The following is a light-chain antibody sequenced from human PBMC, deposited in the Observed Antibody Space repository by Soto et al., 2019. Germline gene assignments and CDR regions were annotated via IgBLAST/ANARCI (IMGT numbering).Light chain of an antibody. CDR3: QQYGSSPWT. V-gene: IGKV3-20*01. Sequence: EIVLTQSPGTLSLSPGERATLSCRASQSVSSSYLAWYQQKPGQAPRLLIYGASSRATGIPDRFSGSGSGTDVTLPISRLEPEDFAVYYCQQYGSSPWTFGQGTKVDIK. CDR2: GAS. CDR1: QSVSSSY. J-gene: IGKJ1*01.